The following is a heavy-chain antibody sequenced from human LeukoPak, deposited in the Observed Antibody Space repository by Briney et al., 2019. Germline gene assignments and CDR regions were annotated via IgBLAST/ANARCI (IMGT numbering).Heavy chain of an antibody. D-gene: IGHD6-13*01. Sequence: PGGSLRLSCAASGFTFSSYGMNWVRQAPGKGLAWVSYISSSGSTIYYADSVKGRFTISRDNAKNSLYVQMNSMRAEDTAVYYCARDWDSSSWYFRAAFDYWGQGTLVTVSS. J-gene: IGHJ4*02. CDR3: ARDWDSSSWYFRAAFDY. CDR1: GFTFSSYG. CDR2: ISSSGSTI. V-gene: IGHV3-48*03.